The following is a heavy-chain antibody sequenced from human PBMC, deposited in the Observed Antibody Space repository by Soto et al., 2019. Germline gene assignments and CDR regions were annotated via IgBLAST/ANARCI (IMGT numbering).Heavy chain of an antibody. J-gene: IGHJ4*02. V-gene: IGHV4-59*01. Sequence: PSETLSLTCTVSDGSISNFYWSWIRQPPGKGLEWIRYISSSGNTNYNPSLKSRVSISVDTSKNQFSLNLTSVTAADTAVYYCARAPMVLTRSYFDSWGQGTPVTVSS. CDR2: ISSSGNT. CDR3: ARAPMVLTRSYFDS. D-gene: IGHD3-22*01. CDR1: DGSISNFY.